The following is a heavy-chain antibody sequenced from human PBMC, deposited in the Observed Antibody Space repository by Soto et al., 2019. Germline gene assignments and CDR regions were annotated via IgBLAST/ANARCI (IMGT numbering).Heavy chain of an antibody. Sequence: LRLSCAASGFTVSSNYMSWVRQAPGKGLEWVSVIYSGGSTYYADSVKGRFTISRDNSKNTLYLQMNSLRAEDTAVYYCARASGSHYYYYYGMDVWGQGTTVTVSS. J-gene: IGHJ6*02. V-gene: IGHV3-53*01. CDR2: IYSGGST. D-gene: IGHD1-26*01. CDR1: GFTVSSNY. CDR3: ARASGSHYYYYYGMDV.